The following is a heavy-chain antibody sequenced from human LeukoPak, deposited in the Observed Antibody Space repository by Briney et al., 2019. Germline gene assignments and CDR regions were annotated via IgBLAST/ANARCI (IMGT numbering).Heavy chain of an antibody. V-gene: IGHV4-31*03. D-gene: IGHD1-14*01. CDR3: ARGRKVVN. Sequence: ASETLSLTCTVSGASISSSSYYWSWIRHHPGKGREWIGYIYYSGSTYYNPSLKSRVTISVDTSKNQFSLKLSSVTAADTAVYYCARGRKVVNWGQGTLVTVSS. CDR1: GASISSSSYY. CDR2: IYYSGST. J-gene: IGHJ4*02.